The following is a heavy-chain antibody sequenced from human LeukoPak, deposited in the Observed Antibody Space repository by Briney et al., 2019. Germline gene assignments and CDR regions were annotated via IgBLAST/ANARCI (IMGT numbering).Heavy chain of an antibody. J-gene: IGHJ4*02. Sequence: QPGGSLRLSCAASGFTFSSYEMNWVRQAPGKGLEWVSYISSSGSTIYYADSVKGRFTISRDNAKNSLYLQMNGLRVEDTAVYYCARENRRYSYGAHDYWGQGTLVTVSS. CDR1: GFTFSSYE. CDR3: ARENRRYSYGAHDY. CDR2: ISSSGSTI. D-gene: IGHD5-18*01. V-gene: IGHV3-48*03.